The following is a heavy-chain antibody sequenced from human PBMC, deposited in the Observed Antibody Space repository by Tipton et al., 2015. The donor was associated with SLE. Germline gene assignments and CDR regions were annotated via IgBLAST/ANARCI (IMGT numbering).Heavy chain of an antibody. J-gene: IGHJ5*02. CDR3: ARTWSFNWFAP. V-gene: IGHV4-59*02. Sequence: TLSLTCTVSGVSVSRHYWSWIRQPPGKELEWIGYMYYSGSTNYNPSLKSRVTISVDTSKSQFSLKLTSVTAADTAVYYCARTWSFNWFAPWGQGTLVTVSS. CDR2: MYYSGST. CDR1: GVSVSRHY.